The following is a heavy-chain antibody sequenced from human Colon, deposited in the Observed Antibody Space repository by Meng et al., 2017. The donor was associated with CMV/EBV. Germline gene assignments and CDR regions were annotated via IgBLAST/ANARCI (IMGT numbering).Heavy chain of an antibody. V-gene: IGHV1-18*01. D-gene: IGHD3/OR15-3a*01. Sequence: KVSCKTSSDTFTSYGFSWVRQAPGQGLEWMGWVSAYNGNTNYAQKFQDRVSMTTDTSTSTVYMELRSLTSDDTAVYYCARGTHYFDYWDQGTLVTVSS. J-gene: IGHJ4*02. CDR3: ARGTHYFDY. CDR1: SDTFTSYG. CDR2: VSAYNGNT.